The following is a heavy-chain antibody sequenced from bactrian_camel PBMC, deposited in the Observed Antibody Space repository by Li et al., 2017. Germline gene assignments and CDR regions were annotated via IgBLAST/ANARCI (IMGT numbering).Heavy chain of an antibody. V-gene: IGHV3S55*01. D-gene: IGHD1*01. CDR2: LYGGSS. J-gene: IGHJ6*01. CDR3: AIGLHLEIMGSWADADFEY. CDR1: GHTLTYSC. Sequence: HVQLVESGGGSVQTGGSLRLSCRYSGHTLTYSCMGWFRQAPGKERELLAGLYGGSSWYAASVKGRFTISQDKAKNTVYLQMNGLKPEDTAMYYCAIGLHLEIMGSWADADFEYWGQGTQVTVS.